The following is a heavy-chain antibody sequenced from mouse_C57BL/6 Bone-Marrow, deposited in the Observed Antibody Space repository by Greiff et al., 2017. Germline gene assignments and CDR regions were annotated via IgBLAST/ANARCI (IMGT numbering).Heavy chain of an antibody. CDR1: GYTFTSYW. J-gene: IGHJ4*01. CDR3: ARSYYGNYDAMDY. D-gene: IGHD2-10*01. CDR2: IDPSDSYT. V-gene: IGHV1-50*01. Sequence: QVQLQQPGAELVKPGASVKLSCKASGYTFTSYWMQWVKQRPGQGLEWIGEIDPSDSYTNYKQKFKGKATLTVDTSSSTAYMQLSSLTSEDSAVYYCARSYYGNYDAMDYWGQGTSVTVSS.